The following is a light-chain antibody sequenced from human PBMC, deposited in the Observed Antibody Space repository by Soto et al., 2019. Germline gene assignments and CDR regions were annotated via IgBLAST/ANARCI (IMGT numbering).Light chain of an antibody. Sequence: EIVLTQSPATLSLSPGERATLSCRASQSVSSYLAWYQQKPGQAPRLLIYDASNRATGIPGRFSGSGSGTEFTLTIRSLGPEDFAVYYCPQRFTFGGGTKVEIK. J-gene: IGKJ4*01. CDR1: QSVSSY. CDR2: DAS. CDR3: PQRFT. V-gene: IGKV3-11*01.